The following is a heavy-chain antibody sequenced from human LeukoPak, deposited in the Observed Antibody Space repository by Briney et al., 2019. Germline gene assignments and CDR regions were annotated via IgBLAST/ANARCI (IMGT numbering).Heavy chain of an antibody. Sequence: PSETLSLTCAVYGGSFSGYYWSWIRQPPGKGLEWIGEINHSGSTNYNPSLKSRVTISVDTSKNQFSLKLSSVTAADTAVYYCAKSGTYDYGDSQEFDYWGQGTLVTVSS. CDR1: GGSFSGYY. J-gene: IGHJ4*02. CDR2: INHSGST. D-gene: IGHD4-17*01. CDR3: AKSGTYDYGDSQEFDY. V-gene: IGHV4-34*01.